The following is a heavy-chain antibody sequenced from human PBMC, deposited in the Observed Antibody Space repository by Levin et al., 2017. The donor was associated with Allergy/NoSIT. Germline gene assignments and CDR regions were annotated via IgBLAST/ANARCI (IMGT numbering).Heavy chain of an antibody. Sequence: GGSLRLSCKGSGYSFTSYWIGWVRQMPGKGLEWMGIIYPGDSDTRYSPSFQGQVTISADKSISTAYLQWSSLKASDTAMYYCARHGLTYYDILTGYLTPPNWFDPWGQGTLVTVSS. J-gene: IGHJ5*02. D-gene: IGHD3-9*01. CDR3: ARHGLTYYDILTGYLTPPNWFDP. CDR2: IYPGDSDT. CDR1: GYSFTSYW. V-gene: IGHV5-51*01.